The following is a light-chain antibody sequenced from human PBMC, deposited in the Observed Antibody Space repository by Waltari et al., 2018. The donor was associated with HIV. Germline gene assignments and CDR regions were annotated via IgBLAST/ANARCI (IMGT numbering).Light chain of an antibody. CDR3: CSYAGSSTFYV. CDR2: EVN. CDR1: SNDVGSYKL. J-gene: IGLJ1*01. V-gene: IGLV2-23*02. Sequence: QSALTQPASVSGSPGQSITISCTGTSNDVGSYKLVSWYQKHPGKAPKLIIYEVNKRPSGVSNRFSGSKSGDTASLTISGLQAEDEADYYCCSYAGSSTFYVFGTATKVTVL.